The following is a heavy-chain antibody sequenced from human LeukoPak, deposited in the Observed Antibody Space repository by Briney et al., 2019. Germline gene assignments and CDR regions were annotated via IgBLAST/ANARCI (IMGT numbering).Heavy chain of an antibody. J-gene: IGHJ3*02. D-gene: IGHD1-26*01. Sequence: GGSLRLSCAASGFTFSGYEMNWVRQAPGKGLEWVSYISGTGGTVYYADSVKGRFTISRDNVKKFLFLQMNSLRAEDTALYYCARDGAGTYAHDAFDIWGQGTMVTVSS. CDR3: ARDGAGTYAHDAFDI. CDR2: ISGTGGTV. CDR1: GFTFSGYE. V-gene: IGHV3-48*03.